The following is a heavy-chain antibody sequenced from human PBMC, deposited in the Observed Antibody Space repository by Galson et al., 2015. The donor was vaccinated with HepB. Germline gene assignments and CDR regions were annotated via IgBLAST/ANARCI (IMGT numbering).Heavy chain of an antibody. V-gene: IGHV3-48*02. CDR1: GFTFSSYS. J-gene: IGHJ6*02. D-gene: IGHD2-21*01. Sequence: SLRLSCAASGFTFSSYSMNWVRQAPGKGLEWVSYISSSSSTIYYADSVKGRFTISRDNAKNSLYLQMNSLRDEDTAVYYCARDNHGVVSGDGSYYYYGMDVWGQGTTVTVSS. CDR3: ARDNHGVVSGDGSYYYYGMDV. CDR2: ISSSSSTI.